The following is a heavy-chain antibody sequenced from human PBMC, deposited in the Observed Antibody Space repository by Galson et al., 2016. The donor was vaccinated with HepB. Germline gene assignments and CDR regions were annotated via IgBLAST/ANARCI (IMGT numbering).Heavy chain of an antibody. D-gene: IGHD2-2*01. J-gene: IGHJ6*04. CDR2: ISRSGDST. CDR1: GFTFNNYGSYP. CDR3: VQGSTAPAV. V-gene: IGHV3-23*01. Sequence: SLRLSCAASGFTFNNYGSYPMNWVRQAPGKGLEVVSSISRSGDSTDYADSVKGRFTISRDNSKNTLSLQMNSLTADDTAIYYCVQGSTAPAVWGKGTTVTVSS.